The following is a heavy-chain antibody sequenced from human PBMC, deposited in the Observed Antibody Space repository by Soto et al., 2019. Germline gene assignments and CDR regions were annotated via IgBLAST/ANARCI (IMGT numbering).Heavy chain of an antibody. V-gene: IGHV3-23*01. CDR3: AKDWPGTRTLGLDW. J-gene: IGHJ4*02. CDR2: ITNHGATT. Sequence: PGGSLRLSCEPSGFTFSDYAMSWVRQAPGKGLEWVSSITNHGATTNYADSVKGRFTISRDNSRNTLYLQMNSLRAEDTALYYCAKDWPGTRTLGLDWWGQGTLVTVSS. D-gene: IGHD1-1*01. CDR1: GFTFSDYA.